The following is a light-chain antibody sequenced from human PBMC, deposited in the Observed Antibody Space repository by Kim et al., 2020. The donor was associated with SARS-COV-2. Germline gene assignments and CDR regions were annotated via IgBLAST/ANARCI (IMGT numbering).Light chain of an antibody. J-gene: IGLJ2*01. CDR1: SLRSYY. Sequence: SSELTQDPAVSVALGQTVRMTCQGDSLRSYYASWYQQKPGQAPVLVIYGKNNRPSGIPDRFSGSSSGNTASLTITGAQAEDEADYYCNSRDSSGNPCVFGGGTQLTVL. CDR2: GKN. CDR3: NSRDSSGNPCV. V-gene: IGLV3-19*01.